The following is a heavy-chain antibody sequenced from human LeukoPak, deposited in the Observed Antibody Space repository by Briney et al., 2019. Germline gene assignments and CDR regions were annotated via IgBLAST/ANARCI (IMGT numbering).Heavy chain of an antibody. D-gene: IGHD3-16*02. J-gene: IGHJ3*02. CDR1: GGSFSGYY. CDR2: INHSGST. Sequence: SETLSLTCAVYGGSFSGYYWSWIRQPPGKGLEWIGEINHSGSTNYNPSLKSRVTISVDTSKNQFSLKLSSVTAADTAVYYCARGQAAWGSYRYTPGNPFDIWGQGTMVTVSS. V-gene: IGHV4-34*01. CDR3: ARGQAAWGSYRYTPGNPFDI.